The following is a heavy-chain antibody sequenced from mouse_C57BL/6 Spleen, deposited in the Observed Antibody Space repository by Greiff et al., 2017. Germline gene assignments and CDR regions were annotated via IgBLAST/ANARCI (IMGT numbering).Heavy chain of an antibody. CDR1: GYPFTSYW. V-gene: IGHV1-64*01. Sequence: VQLQQPGAELVKPGASVKLSCKASGYPFTSYWMHWVKQRPGQGLEWIGMIHPNSGSTNYNEKVKSKATLTVDKSSSTAYMQLSSLTSEDSAVYYCARQAYYSNPWFAYWGQGTLVTVSA. J-gene: IGHJ3*01. CDR2: IHPNSGST. CDR3: ARQAYYSNPWFAY. D-gene: IGHD2-5*01.